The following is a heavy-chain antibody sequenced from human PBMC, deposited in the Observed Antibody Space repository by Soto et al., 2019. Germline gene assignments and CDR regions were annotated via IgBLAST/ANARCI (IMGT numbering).Heavy chain of an antibody. D-gene: IGHD3-10*01. CDR1: GFTFSSYG. J-gene: IGHJ6*02. CDR2: ISSSSSYI. CDR3: ARSGAMVRGDCYYYGMDV. Sequence: PGGSLRLSCAASGFTFSSYGMNWVRQAPGKGLEWVSSISSSSSYIYYADSVKGRFTISRDNAKNSLYLQMNSLRAEDTAVYYCARSGAMVRGDCYYYGMDVWGQGTTVTVSS. V-gene: IGHV3-21*01.